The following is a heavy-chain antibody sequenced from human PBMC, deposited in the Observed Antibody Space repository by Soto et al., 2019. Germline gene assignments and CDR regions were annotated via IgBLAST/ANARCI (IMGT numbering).Heavy chain of an antibody. J-gene: IGHJ4*02. V-gene: IGHV3-30*18. D-gene: IGHD6-6*01. Sequence: QVQLVESGGGVVQPGRSLRLSCAASGFTFSSYGMHWVRQAPGKGLEWVAVISYDGSNKYYADSVKGRFTISRDNSKNTLYLQMNSLRAEDTAVYYCAKDTIPYSSSRWYFDYWGQGTLVTVSS. CDR3: AKDTIPYSSSRWYFDY. CDR1: GFTFSSYG. CDR2: ISYDGSNK.